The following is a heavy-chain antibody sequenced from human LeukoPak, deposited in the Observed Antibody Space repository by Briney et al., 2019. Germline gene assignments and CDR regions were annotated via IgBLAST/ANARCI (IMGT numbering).Heavy chain of an antibody. CDR1: GFTFSSYG. Sequence: PGRSLRLSCAGSGFTFSSYGFHWVRQAPGKGLEWVAVISYDGSNKYYADSVKGRFTISRDNSKNTLYLQMNSLRAEDTAVYYCAKRHAAAGKVYHDVDVWGQGTTVTVSS. J-gene: IGHJ6*02. CDR2: ISYDGSNK. CDR3: AKRHAAAGKVYHDVDV. V-gene: IGHV3-30*18. D-gene: IGHD6-13*01.